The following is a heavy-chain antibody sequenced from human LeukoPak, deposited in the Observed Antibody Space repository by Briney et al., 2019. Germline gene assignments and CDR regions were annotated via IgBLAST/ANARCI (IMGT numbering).Heavy chain of an antibody. D-gene: IGHD2-8*01. Sequence: ASVKVSCKASVTGYYMHWVRQVPGQGLEWMGWINPNSGGTIYAQKFQGWVTMTRDTSTSTAYLDLNRLTSDDTAIYYCSRGLINGHDFDYWGQGTVVTVSS. CDR1: VTGYY. J-gene: IGHJ4*02. CDR2: INPNSGGT. V-gene: IGHV1-2*04. CDR3: SRGLINGHDFDY.